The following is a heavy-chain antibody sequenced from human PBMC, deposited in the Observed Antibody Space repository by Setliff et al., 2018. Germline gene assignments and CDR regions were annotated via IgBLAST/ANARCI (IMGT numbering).Heavy chain of an antibody. CDR2: INTHTGNP. V-gene: IGHV7-4-1*02. D-gene: IGHD3-16*01. CDR3: AREGEGSTFFPLDAFDI. CDR1: GYTFIDYG. Sequence: GASVKVSCKASGYTFIDYGMSWVRQAPGQSLEWMGWINTHTGNPTYAQGFTGRFVFSLDTSVSTAYLQISSLKAEDTAIYYCAREGEGSTFFPLDAFDIWGQGTMVTVSS. J-gene: IGHJ3*02.